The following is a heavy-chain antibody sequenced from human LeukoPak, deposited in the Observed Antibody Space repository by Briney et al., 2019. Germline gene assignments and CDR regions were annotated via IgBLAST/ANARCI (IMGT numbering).Heavy chain of an antibody. Sequence: GGSLRLSCAASGLTFSSFGMSWVRQAPGGGLEWVANIKQDGSEKYYVDSVKGRFTISRDNAKNSLYLQMNSLRAEDTAVYYCATTTTRYDSSGYNLFDYWGQGALVTVSS. J-gene: IGHJ4*02. CDR2: IKQDGSEK. D-gene: IGHD3-22*01. CDR3: ATTTTRYDSSGYNLFDY. V-gene: IGHV3-7*01. CDR1: GLTFSSFG.